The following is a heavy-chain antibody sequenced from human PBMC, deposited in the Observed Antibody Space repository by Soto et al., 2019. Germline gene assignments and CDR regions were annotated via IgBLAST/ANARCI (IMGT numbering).Heavy chain of an antibody. CDR1: GGTFSSYA. Sequence: SVQVSCKASGGTFSSYAISWVRQAPGQGLEWMGGIIPIFGTANYAQKFQGRVTITADESTSTAYMELSSLRSEDTAVYYCARGKRSDISSFDYWGQGTLVSVSS. CDR2: IIPIFGTA. V-gene: IGHV1-69*13. CDR3: ARGKRSDISSFDY. D-gene: IGHD2-21*01. J-gene: IGHJ4*02.